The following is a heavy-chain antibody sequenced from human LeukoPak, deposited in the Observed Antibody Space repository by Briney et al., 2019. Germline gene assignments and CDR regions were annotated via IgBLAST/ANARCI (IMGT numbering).Heavy chain of an antibody. CDR2: IYYSGST. J-gene: IGHJ5*02. D-gene: IGHD2-2*01. CDR1: GGSISSGDYY. CDR3: ARDTGYCSSTSCSYNWFDP. V-gene: IGHV4-30-4*08. Sequence: SQTLSLTCTVSGGSISSGDYYWSWIRQPPGKGLEWIGYIYYSGSTYYNPSLKSRVTISVDRSKNQFSLKLSSVTAADTAVYYCARDTGYCSSTSCSYNWFDPWGQGTLVTVSS.